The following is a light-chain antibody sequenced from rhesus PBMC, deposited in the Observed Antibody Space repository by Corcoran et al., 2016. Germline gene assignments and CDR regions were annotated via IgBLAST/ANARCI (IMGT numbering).Light chain of an antibody. CDR2: YAS. Sequence: IQMTQSPSSLSASVGDTVTITCRASQGISSYLAWYQQKPGKAPKPLISYASSLQSGVPSRFIGSGSGTDYTLTISSLQPEYFATYDCQQYADLPFTFGPGTKLDIK. J-gene: IGKJ3*01. V-gene: IGKV1-19*01. CDR3: QQYADLPFT. CDR1: QGISSY.